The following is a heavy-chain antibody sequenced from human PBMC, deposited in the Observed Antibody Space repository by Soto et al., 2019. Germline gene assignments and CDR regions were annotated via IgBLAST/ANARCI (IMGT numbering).Heavy chain of an antibody. CDR3: ARILQRYCSGGSCGDYYYYMDV. V-gene: IGHV2-70*11. D-gene: IGHD2-15*01. Sequence: SGPTLVNPTQTLTLTCTFSGFSLSTSGMCVSWIRQPPGKALEWLARIDWDDDKYYSTSLKTRFTTSKDTSKNQVVLTMTNMDPVDTATYYYARILQRYCSGGSCGDYYYYMDVCGKGTTVTVSS. CDR1: GFSLSTSGMC. CDR2: IDWDDDK. J-gene: IGHJ6*03.